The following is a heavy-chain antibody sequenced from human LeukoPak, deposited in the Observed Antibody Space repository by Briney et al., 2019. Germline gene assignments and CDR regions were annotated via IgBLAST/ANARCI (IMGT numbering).Heavy chain of an antibody. V-gene: IGHV1-18*01. Sequence: PRASVKVSCKASGYTFTTYGLSWVRQAPGQGLEWLGWISTYDDNIKYAQSLQGRLTLTIDTSTSTAYMELSSLRSEDTAVYYCASGRTDIVVVPATLRNYYFDYWGQGTLVTVSS. CDR3: ASGRTDIVVVPATLRNYYFDY. CDR2: ISTYDDNI. J-gene: IGHJ4*02. D-gene: IGHD2-2*01. CDR1: GYTFTTYG.